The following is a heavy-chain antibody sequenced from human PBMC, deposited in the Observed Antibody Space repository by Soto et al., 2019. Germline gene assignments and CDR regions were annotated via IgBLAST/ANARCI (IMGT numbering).Heavy chain of an antibody. CDR3: AKDRPYCGGACPSNGRDV. V-gene: IGHV3-30*18. J-gene: IGHJ6*02. CDR1: GFTFSSYG. D-gene: IGHD2-21*02. Sequence: QVQLVESGGGVVQPGRSLRLSCEASGFTFSSYGTHWVRQAPGKGLEWVAVISYDGSNKYYADSVKGRFTISRDNSKDPLYLKMNSLRPEAPVVYYCAKDRPYCGGACPSNGRDVGGQGPTVTVSS. CDR2: ISYDGSNK.